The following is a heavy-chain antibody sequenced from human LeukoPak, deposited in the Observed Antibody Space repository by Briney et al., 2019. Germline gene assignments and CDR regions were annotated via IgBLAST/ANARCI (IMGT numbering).Heavy chain of an antibody. V-gene: IGHV1-2*02. J-gene: IGHJ3*02. CDR1: GYTFTGYY. D-gene: IGHD2-15*01. CDR2: INPNSGGT. CDR3: ATGVDIVVVVAVTGDAFDI. Sequence: ASVKVSCKASGYTFTGYYMHWVRHAPGQGLGWMGWINPNSGGTNYAQKFQGRVTMTRDTSISTAYMELSRLRSDDTAVYYCATGVDIVVVVAVTGDAFDIWGHGTMVTVSS.